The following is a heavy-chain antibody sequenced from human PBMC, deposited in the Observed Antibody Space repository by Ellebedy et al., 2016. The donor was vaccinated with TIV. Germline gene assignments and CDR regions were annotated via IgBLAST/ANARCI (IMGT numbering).Heavy chain of an antibody. D-gene: IGHD1-26*01. CDR3: ARGSRWEAFDI. J-gene: IGHJ3*02. V-gene: IGHV1-69*04. CDR2: IIPILCIP. CDR1: GGTFSSDA. Sequence: SVKVSCXASGGTFSSDAFSWVRQAPGERLEWMGRIIPILCIPNYAQKFQGRVTISADKSTSTVSLELSSLRSDDTALYYCARGSRWEAFDIWGQGTMVNVSS.